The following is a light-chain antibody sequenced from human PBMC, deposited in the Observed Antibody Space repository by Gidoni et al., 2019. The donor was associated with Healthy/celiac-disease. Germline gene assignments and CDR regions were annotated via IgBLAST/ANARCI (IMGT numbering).Light chain of an antibody. V-gene: IGKV1-5*03. CDR1: QSISSW. Sequence: DIQMTQSPSTLSASVGDRVTITCRASQSISSWLAWYQQKPGKAPKLLIYKASSLESGVPSRFSGSGSGTEFTLTISSLQPDDFATYYCQQYNSYSGTFXGXTKV. CDR3: QQYNSYSGT. J-gene: IGKJ4*01. CDR2: KAS.